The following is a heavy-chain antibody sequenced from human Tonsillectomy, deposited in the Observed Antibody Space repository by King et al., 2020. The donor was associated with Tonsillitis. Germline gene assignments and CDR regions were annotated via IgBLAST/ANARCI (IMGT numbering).Heavy chain of an antibody. Sequence: VQLVESGGGLVKPGGSLRLSCAASGFTFSSYSMNWVRQAPGKGLEWVSSISSSSNYRYYTDSVKGRFTISRDNAKNSLYLQMNSLRAEDTAVYYCARGGHNYYDSSVYQYHFDYWGQGPLVTVSS. V-gene: IGHV3-21*01. CDR1: GFTFSSYS. D-gene: IGHD3-22*01. J-gene: IGHJ4*02. CDR3: ARGGHNYYDSSVYQYHFDY. CDR2: ISSSSNYR.